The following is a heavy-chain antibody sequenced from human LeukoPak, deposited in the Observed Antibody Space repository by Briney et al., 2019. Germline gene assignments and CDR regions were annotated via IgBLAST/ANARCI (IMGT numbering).Heavy chain of an antibody. V-gene: IGHV3-21*01. CDR2: ISRGGYSK. CDR3: ARVGYDTDSEKNEDY. Sequence: GGSLRLSCEVSEFSVSTSSMSWVRQAPGKGLEWVSSISRGGYSKTYAKSVRGRFSISRDNRKNSLFLEMNSLRVEDTAVYYCARVGYDTDSEKNEDYWGRGTRVIVSS. D-gene: IGHD3-3*01. J-gene: IGHJ4*02. CDR1: EFSVSTSS.